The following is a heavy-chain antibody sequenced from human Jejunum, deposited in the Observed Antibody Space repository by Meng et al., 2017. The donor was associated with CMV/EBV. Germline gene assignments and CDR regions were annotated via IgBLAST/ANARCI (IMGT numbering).Heavy chain of an antibody. CDR2: IYDSGRM. Sequence: VSSRGSSFFWGWIRQPPGKGLEWFGNIYDSGRMFYNPSLMSRVTISVDTSKNHVSLKLKFVTAADTAVYYCARDLSPTTAPRGWFDPWGQGILVTVSS. V-gene: IGHV4-39*07. CDR3: ARDLSPTTAPRGWFDP. D-gene: IGHD4-11*01. J-gene: IGHJ5*02. CDR1: VSSRGSSFF.